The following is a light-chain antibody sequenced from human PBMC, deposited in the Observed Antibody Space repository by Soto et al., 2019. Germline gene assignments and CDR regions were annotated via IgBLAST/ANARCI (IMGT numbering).Light chain of an antibody. CDR3: QQYNPYST. CDR2: DAS. J-gene: IGKJ1*01. CDR1: QSISNY. Sequence: DIQMTQSPSTLSASIGDRVTITCRASQSISNYLAWYQQKPGEAPKLLIYDASSLESGVPSTFSGSASGTEFTLTISSLHPDDFATYFCQQYNPYSTFGQGTKVEFK. V-gene: IGKV1-5*01.